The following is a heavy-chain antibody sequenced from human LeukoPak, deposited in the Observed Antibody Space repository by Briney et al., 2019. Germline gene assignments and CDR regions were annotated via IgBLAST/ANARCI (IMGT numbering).Heavy chain of an antibody. Sequence: GASVKVSCKASGYTFTSYGISWVRQAPGQGLEWMGWISAYNGNTNYAQKLQGRVTMTTDTSTSTAYMELSRLRSDDTAVYYCARVDPQLATDAFDIWGQGTMVTVSS. J-gene: IGHJ3*02. D-gene: IGHD6-13*01. CDR1: GYTFTSYG. V-gene: IGHV1-18*01. CDR3: ARVDPQLATDAFDI. CDR2: ISAYNGNT.